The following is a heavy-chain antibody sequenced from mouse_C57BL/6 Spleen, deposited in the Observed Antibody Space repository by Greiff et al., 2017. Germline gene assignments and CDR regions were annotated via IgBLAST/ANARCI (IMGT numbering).Heavy chain of an antibody. CDR1: GYTFTSYW. CDR2: IDPSDSYT. D-gene: IGHD4-1*01. J-gene: IGHJ1*03. CDR3: ARYVGRIRYCDV. Sequence: QVQLQQPGAELVMPGASVKLSCKASGYTFTSYWMHWVKQRPGQGLEWIGEIDPSDSYTNYNQKFKGKSTLTVDKSSSTAYMQLSSLTSEDSAVYYCARYVGRIRYCDVWGTETTVTVSS. V-gene: IGHV1-69*01.